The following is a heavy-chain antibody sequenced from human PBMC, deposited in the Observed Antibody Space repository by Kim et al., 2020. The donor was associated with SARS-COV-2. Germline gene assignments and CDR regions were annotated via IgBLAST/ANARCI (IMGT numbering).Heavy chain of an antibody. CDR3: ARGGRVGGGWYGY. CDR2: INHSGST. CDR1: GGSFSGYY. Sequence: SETLSLTCAVYGGSFSGYYWSWIRQPPGKGLEWIGEINHSGSTNYNPSLKSRVTISVDTSKNQFSLKLSSVAGADTAVDYCARGGRVGGGWYGYWGRGTL. D-gene: IGHD6-19*01. J-gene: IGHJ4*02. V-gene: IGHV4-34*01.